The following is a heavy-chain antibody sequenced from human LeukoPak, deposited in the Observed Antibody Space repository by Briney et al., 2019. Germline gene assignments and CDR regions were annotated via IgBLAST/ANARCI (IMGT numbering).Heavy chain of an antibody. J-gene: IGHJ4*02. V-gene: IGHV1-2*02. CDR2: INPNSGGT. CDR3: ARETCSSGLGY. Sequence: ASVKVSCKASGYTFTGYYIHWVRQAPGQGLEWMGWINPNSGGTNHAQKFQGRVTLTRDTSISTAYMELSRLRSDDTAVYYCARETCSSGLGYWGQGTLVTVSS. CDR1: GYTFTGYY. D-gene: IGHD6-6*01.